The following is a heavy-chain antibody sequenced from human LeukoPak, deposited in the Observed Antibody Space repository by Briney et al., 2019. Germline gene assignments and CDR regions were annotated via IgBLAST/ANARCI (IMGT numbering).Heavy chain of an antibody. J-gene: IGHJ3*02. V-gene: IGHV3-23*01. CDR2: ISYNDGST. CDR3: AKDSPLLTI. CDR1: GFTFSSYG. Sequence: GGSLRLSSTASGFTFSSYGMSWVRQAPGKGLQWVSAISYNDGSTYYADSVKGRFTISRDNSKNTLYLQMNSLRAEDTATYYCAKDSPLLTIWGQGTMVTVSS.